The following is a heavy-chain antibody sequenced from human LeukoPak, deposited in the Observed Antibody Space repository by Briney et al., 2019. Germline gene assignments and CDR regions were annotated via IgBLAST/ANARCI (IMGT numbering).Heavy chain of an antibody. D-gene: IGHD5-12*01. J-gene: IGHJ6*02. V-gene: IGHV3-49*03. CDR2: VRSKAYGGTR. Sequence: GGSLRLSCTASGFTFGDYAMCWFRQAPGKGLEWVGVVRSKAYGGTRDYAASVTGRFTISRDDSESITYLQLNSLETEDTAVYYCVRYTTTSRYTYFGMDVWGQGTTVTVSS. CDR1: GFTFGDYA. CDR3: VRYTTTSRYTYFGMDV.